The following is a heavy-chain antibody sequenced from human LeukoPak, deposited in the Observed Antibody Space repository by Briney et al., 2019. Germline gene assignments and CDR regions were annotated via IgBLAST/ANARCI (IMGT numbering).Heavy chain of an antibody. CDR3: ARGLVDGAGSYYNGWFDP. D-gene: IGHD3-10*01. V-gene: IGHV4-34*01. CDR2: INHSGGT. CDR1: GGSFSGYY. J-gene: IGHJ5*02. Sequence: SETLSLTCAVYGGSFSGYYWSWIRQPPGKGLEWIGEINHSGGTNYNPSLKSLVTISLGTSKNQFSLQLNSVTAADTAVYYCARGLVDGAGSYYNGWFDPWGQGTLVTVSS.